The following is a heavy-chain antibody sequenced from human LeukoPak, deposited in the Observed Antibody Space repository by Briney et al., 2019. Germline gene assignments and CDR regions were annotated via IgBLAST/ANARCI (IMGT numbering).Heavy chain of an antibody. J-gene: IGHJ6*03. V-gene: IGHV4-34*01. CDR3: ARGPPTYYYYMDV. D-gene: IGHD4-17*01. CDR2: INHSGST. CDR1: GGSFSAYC. Sequence: SETLSLTCAVYGGSFSAYCWSWIRQPPVKGLEWIGEINHSGSTNYDPSLKSRVTISIDASKNQFSLKLSSVTAADTAVYYCARGPPTYYYYMDVWGKGTTVTVSS.